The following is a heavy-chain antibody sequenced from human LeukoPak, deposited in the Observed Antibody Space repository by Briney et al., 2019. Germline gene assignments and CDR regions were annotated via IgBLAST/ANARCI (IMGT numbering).Heavy chain of an antibody. CDR3: ARDGVDSSSRCDY. J-gene: IGHJ4*02. CDR1: GFTFSSYS. D-gene: IGHD6-13*01. CDR2: ISSSSSYI. V-gene: IGHV3-21*01. Sequence: GGSLRLSCAASGFTFSSYSMNWVRQAPGKGLEWVSSISSSSSYIYYADSVKGRFTISRDNAKNSLYLQMNSLRAEDTAVYYCARDGVDSSSRCDYWGQGTLVTVSS.